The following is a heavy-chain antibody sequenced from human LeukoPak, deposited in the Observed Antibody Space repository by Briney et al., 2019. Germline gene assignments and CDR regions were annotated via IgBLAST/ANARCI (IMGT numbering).Heavy chain of an antibody. J-gene: IGHJ4*02. CDR2: IKQDGSEK. CDR3: ARDRGSSGRLGRFDN. CDR1: GFTLSTYW. Sequence: PGGSLRLCCAASGFTLSTYWMTWDRQAPGKGLEWVANIKQDGSEKYYVDSVKGRFTISRDNAKKLLYLQMNSLRVEDTAVYYCARDRGSSGRLGRFDNWGQGTLVTVSP. V-gene: IGHV3-7*01. D-gene: IGHD6-19*01.